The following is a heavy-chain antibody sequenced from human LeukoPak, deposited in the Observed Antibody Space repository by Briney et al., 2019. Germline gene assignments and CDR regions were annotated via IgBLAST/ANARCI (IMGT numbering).Heavy chain of an antibody. Sequence: GGSLRLSRSASGFTFSTYTMAWVRQAPGGGLEWVSSISGGGDWTYYADSVKGRFTISRDNSRNTLSLQMNSLRADDTGLYYCARAGDWGNYFDYWGQGAPVTVSS. D-gene: IGHD3-16*01. CDR1: GFTFSTYT. J-gene: IGHJ4*02. V-gene: IGHV3-23*01. CDR2: ISGGGDWT. CDR3: ARAGDWGNYFDY.